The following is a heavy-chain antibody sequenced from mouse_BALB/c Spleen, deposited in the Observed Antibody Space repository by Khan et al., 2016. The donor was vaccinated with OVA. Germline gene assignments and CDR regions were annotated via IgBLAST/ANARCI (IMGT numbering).Heavy chain of an antibody. Sequence: QVQLKESGPGLVAPSQSLSITCTVSGFSLTSYDIGWIRQPPGKGLAWLGVIWPGGGTNSNSAFMSRLSISKDNSKSQVFLKMNSLPTDDTAIHYCVRAVDNDWCTYWGQGTLDAVAA. J-gene: IGHJ3*01. V-gene: IGHV2-9-2*01. CDR1: GFSLTSYD. D-gene: IGHD1-1*01. CDR2: IWPGGGT. CDR3: VRAVDNDWCTY.